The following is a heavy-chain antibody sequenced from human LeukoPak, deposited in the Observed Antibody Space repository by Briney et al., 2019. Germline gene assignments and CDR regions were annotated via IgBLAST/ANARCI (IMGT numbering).Heavy chain of an antibody. CDR1: NGSISIYY. Sequence: SETLSLTCTVSNGSISIYYWSWVRQHAGKGLEWIGRISASGSTNYNPSLKSRVTMSLDTSKNQFSLKLSSVTAADTAVYYCAREITVTRPFDYWGPGTLVTVSS. V-gene: IGHV4-4*07. CDR2: ISASGST. CDR3: AREITVTRPFDY. D-gene: IGHD4-17*01. J-gene: IGHJ4*02.